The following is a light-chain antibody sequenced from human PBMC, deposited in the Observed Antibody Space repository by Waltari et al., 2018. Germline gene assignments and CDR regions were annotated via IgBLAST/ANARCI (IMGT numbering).Light chain of an antibody. CDR1: QSLSSSY. V-gene: IGKV3-20*01. CDR2: GSS. J-gene: IGKJ2*01. Sequence: IVLTQSPGTLSLSPGDTGTLSCRASQSLSSSYLAWYQQRPGQAPRLLIYGSSNRATGIPDRFSGSGSRTHFTLITSGLEPEDSAVYYCQQFGSSPRGTFGQGTKLEIK. CDR3: QQFGSSPRGT.